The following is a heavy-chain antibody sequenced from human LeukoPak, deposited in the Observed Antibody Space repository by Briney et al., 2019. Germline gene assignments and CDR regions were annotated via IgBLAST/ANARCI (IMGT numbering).Heavy chain of an antibody. V-gene: IGHV3-23*01. Sequence: GGSLRLSCAGSGFPFSSYPISWVRQPPGKGLEWVSAITASGDSTYSADSVKGRFTISRDNSRNTLFLEMSSLRAEDTAVYYCARAMGATTVTFYWYFDLWGRGSPVAVSS. CDR1: GFPFSSYP. CDR3: ARAMGATTVTFYWYFDL. J-gene: IGHJ2*01. CDR2: ITASGDST. D-gene: IGHD4-17*01.